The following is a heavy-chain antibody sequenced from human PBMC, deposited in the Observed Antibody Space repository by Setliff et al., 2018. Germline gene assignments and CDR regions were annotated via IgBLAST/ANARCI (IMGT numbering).Heavy chain of an antibody. CDR1: GGSIGSGAYY. D-gene: IGHD3-3*01. Sequence: PSETLSLTCTVSGGSIGSGAYYWTWIRQPAGKGLEWIGRIYSSGDTNYNPSLKSRATMSVDTSKNHFSLNLTSVTAADTAVYYCARVFGDFDTFDVWGHGTMVTVSS. CDR2: IYSSGDT. V-gene: IGHV4-61*02. J-gene: IGHJ3*01. CDR3: ARVFGDFDTFDV.